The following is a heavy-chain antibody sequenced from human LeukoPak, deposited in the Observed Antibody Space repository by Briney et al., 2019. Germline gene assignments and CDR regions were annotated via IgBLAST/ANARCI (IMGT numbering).Heavy chain of an antibody. CDR3: ARAREKVVAAIPGDY. CDR1: GFTFSSYA. V-gene: IGHV3-30-3*01. D-gene: IGHD2-15*01. CDR2: ISYDGSNK. Sequence: GGSLRLSCAASGFTFSSYAMHWIRQAPGKGLEWVAVISYDGSNKYYADSVKGRFTISRDNSKNTLYLQMNSLRAEDTAVYYCARAREKVVAAIPGDYWGQGTLVTVSS. J-gene: IGHJ4*02.